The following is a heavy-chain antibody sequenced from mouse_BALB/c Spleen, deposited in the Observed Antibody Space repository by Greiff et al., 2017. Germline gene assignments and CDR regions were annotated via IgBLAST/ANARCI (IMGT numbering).Heavy chain of an antibody. J-gene: IGHJ2*01. V-gene: IGHV5-17*02. CDR2: ISSGSSTI. CDR1: GFTFSSFG. CDR3: ARSPFDY. Sequence: EVKLMESGGGLVQPGGSLRLSCAASGFTFSSFGMHWVRQAPEKGLEWVAYISSGSSTIYYADTVKGRFTISRDNPKNTLFLQMTSLRSEDTAMYYCARSPFDYWGQGTTLTVSS.